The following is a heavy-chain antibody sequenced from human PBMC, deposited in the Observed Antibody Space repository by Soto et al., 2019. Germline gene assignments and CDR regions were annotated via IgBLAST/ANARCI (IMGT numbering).Heavy chain of an antibody. V-gene: IGHV3-23*01. J-gene: IGHJ4*02. Sequence: EVQLLESGGGLVQPGGSLRLSCAASGFAFNTYAMSWVRQAPGKGPEWVAAVDGSGDPTFYADSVRGRFTISRDNSKNTVFLQMTSLGAGDTALYRCAKQATVGYRGKFDFWGQGSLVTVSS. CDR3: AKQATVGYRGKFDF. CDR2: VDGSGDPT. CDR1: GFAFNTYA. D-gene: IGHD3-16*02.